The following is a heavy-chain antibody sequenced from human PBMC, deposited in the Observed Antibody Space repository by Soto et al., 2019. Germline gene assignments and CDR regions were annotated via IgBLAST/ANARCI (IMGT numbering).Heavy chain of an antibody. J-gene: IGHJ6*02. D-gene: IGHD3-10*01. V-gene: IGHV1-24*01. CDR2: FDPEDGET. CDR3: ASSPRAGGVLLWFGDYYGMDV. Sequence: QVQLVQSGAEVKKPGASVKVSCKVSGYTLTELSMHWVRQAPGKGLEWMGGFDPEDGETIYAQKFQGRVTMTEDTSTDTAYMELSSLRSEDTAVYYCASSPRAGGVLLWFGDYYGMDVWGQGTTVTVSS. CDR1: GYTLTELS.